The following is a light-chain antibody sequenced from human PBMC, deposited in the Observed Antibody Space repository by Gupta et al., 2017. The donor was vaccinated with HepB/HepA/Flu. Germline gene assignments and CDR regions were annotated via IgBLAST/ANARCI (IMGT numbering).Light chain of an antibody. V-gene: IGKV1-9*01. CDR3: QQFNSYPLT. J-gene: IGKJ4*01. CDR2: AAS. Sequence: DIQLTQSPSFLSASVGDRVTITCRASQDISIYLAWYQQKPGTAPKLLIYAASTLQSGVPWRFSGSGSGTEFTLTISSLQPEDFATYYCQQFNSYPLTFGGGSKVEIK. CDR1: QDISIY.